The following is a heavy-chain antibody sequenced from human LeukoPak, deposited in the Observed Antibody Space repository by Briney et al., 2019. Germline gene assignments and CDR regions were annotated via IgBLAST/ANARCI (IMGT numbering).Heavy chain of an antibody. J-gene: IGHJ4*02. V-gene: IGHV3-48*03. CDR2: ISSSDSTI. CDR3: ARDSGISWYYFDY. CDR1: GFTFSSYE. Sequence: SGGSLRLSCAASGFTFSSYEMNWVRQAPGKGLEWVSYISSSDSTIYYADFVKGRFTISRDNAKNSLYLQMSSLTAEDTAIYYCARDSGISWYYFDYWGQGTLVTVSS. D-gene: IGHD6-13*01.